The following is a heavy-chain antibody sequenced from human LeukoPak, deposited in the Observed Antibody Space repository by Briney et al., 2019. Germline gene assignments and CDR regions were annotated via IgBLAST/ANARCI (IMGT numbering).Heavy chain of an antibody. Sequence: PSETLSLTCTVSGYSISSGYYWGWIRQPPGKGLEWIGSIYHSGSTYYNPSLKSRVTISVDTSKNQFSLKLSSVTAADTAVYYCVSTSGSYADAFDIWGQGTMVTVSS. V-gene: IGHV4-38-2*02. CDR1: GYSISSGYY. CDR3: VSTSGSYADAFDI. D-gene: IGHD1-26*01. CDR2: IYHSGST. J-gene: IGHJ3*02.